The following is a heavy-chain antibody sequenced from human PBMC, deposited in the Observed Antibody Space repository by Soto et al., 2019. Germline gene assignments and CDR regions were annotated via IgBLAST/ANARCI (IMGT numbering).Heavy chain of an antibody. Sequence: GGSLRLSCAASGFTFSSYGMHWVRQAPGKGLEWVAVISYDGSNKYYADSVKGRFTISRDNSKNTLYLQMNSLRAEDTAVYYCAKDPVPHIVVVPAASRYYYYGMDVWGQGTTVTVS. CDR3: AKDPVPHIVVVPAASRYYYYGMDV. D-gene: IGHD2-2*01. CDR2: ISYDGSNK. V-gene: IGHV3-30*18. CDR1: GFTFSSYG. J-gene: IGHJ6*02.